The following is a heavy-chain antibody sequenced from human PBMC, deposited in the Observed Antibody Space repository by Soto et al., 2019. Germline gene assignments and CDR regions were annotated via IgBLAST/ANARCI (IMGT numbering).Heavy chain of an antibody. CDR3: ARGMTAMVSVGYYGMDV. V-gene: IGHV1-8*01. J-gene: IGHJ6*02. Sequence: QVQLVQSGAEVKKPGASVKVSCKASGYTFTSYDINWVRQATGQGLEWMGWMNPNSGNTGYAQKCQGRVTMTRNTSISTAYMELSSLRSEDTAVYYCARGMTAMVSVGYYGMDVWGQGTTVTVSS. CDR2: MNPNSGNT. D-gene: IGHD5-18*01. CDR1: GYTFTSYD.